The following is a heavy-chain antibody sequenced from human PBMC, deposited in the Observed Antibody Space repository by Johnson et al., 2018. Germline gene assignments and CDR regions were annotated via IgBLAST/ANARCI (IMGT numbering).Heavy chain of an antibody. J-gene: IGHJ6*03. CDR3: ATALEEYSDRSSEWRYMDV. V-gene: IGHV3-13*01. CDR2: LADAGDK. CDR1: GFSLSTYD. Sequence: VQLVESGGCLVQPGGSXRLSCAPSGFSLSTYDIHWVRQAAGKGLEWVSGLADAGDKTHSDPVRGRFTLFKEKGGNPVSIQINSLRGGDTAMFYCATALEEYSDRSSEWRYMDVWGKGTTVTVSS. D-gene: IGHD3-22*01.